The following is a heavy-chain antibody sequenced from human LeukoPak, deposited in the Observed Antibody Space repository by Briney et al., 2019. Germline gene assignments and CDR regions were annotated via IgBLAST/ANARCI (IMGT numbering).Heavy chain of an antibody. CDR1: GFTFSDHY. CDR3: ARVKSSGFGHYFDY. J-gene: IGHJ4*02. Sequence: GGSLRLSCAASGFTFSDHYVDWVRQAPGKGLEWVGRSRNKANSYTTEYAASVKGRFTISRDDSKNSVYLQMNSLITEDTAVYYCARVKSSGFGHYFDYWAQGTLVTVSS. D-gene: IGHD3-22*01. V-gene: IGHV3-72*01. CDR2: SRNKANSYTT.